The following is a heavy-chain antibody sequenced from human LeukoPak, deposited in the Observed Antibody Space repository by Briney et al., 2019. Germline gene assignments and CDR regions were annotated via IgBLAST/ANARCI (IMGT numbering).Heavy chain of an antibody. CDR3: ARDSQGYCSGGSCYFFGWFDP. D-gene: IGHD2-15*01. CDR1: GYTFTCYY. V-gene: IGHV1-2*02. J-gene: IGHJ5*02. CDR2: INPNCGGT. Sequence: ASVKVSCKASGYTFTCYYMHWVRQAPGQGLEWMGWINPNCGGTNYAQKFQGRVTMTRDTSISTAYMELSRLRSDDTAAYYCARDSQGYCSGGSCYFFGWFDPWGQGTLVTVSS.